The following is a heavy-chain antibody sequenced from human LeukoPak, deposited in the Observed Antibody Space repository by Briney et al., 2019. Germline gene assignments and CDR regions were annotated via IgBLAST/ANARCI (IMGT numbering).Heavy chain of an antibody. CDR3: ARDSCSSINCPGHNAFDI. CDR2: MWYDGSDK. D-gene: IGHD2-2*01. CDR1: RFSFSNYA. J-gene: IGHJ3*02. Sequence: PGGSLRLSCAASRFSFSNYAMHWVRQAPGKGLEWVAIMWYDGSDKYNGDSAKGRFTISRDNSENTLYLQMKSLRAEDTGVYYCARDSCSSINCPGHNAFDIWGQGTMVTVSS. V-gene: IGHV3-33*01.